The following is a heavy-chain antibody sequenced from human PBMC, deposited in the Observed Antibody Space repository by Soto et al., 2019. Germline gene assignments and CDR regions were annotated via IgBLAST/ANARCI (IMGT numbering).Heavy chain of an antibody. Sequence: QVQLVQSGGEVKKPGASVKVSCKTSGYTFTSYGISWVRQAPGQGLDWMGWISTYNGNANSAQKPQGRATMASDTSTRTAYMALRSLRSDDTAVYYCARADLGGMDVSGQGTTVTVSS. D-gene: IGHD3-16*01. V-gene: IGHV1-18*01. CDR2: ISTYNGNA. CDR3: ARADLGGMDV. J-gene: IGHJ6*02. CDR1: GYTFTSYG.